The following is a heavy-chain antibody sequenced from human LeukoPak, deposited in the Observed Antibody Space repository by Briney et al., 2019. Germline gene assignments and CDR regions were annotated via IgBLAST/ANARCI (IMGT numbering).Heavy chain of an antibody. J-gene: IGHJ4*02. Sequence: GGSLRLSCAASGFTVSSNYMSWVRQAPGKGLEWISSISTDSLTIKYADFLSGQFTISRDNAENSLYLQMNSLRVEDTAVYYCATEGIVGGGAHFDYWGQGTLVTVSS. CDR2: ISTDSLTI. CDR1: GFTVSSNY. V-gene: IGHV3-48*04. CDR3: ATEGIVGGGAHFDY. D-gene: IGHD1-26*01.